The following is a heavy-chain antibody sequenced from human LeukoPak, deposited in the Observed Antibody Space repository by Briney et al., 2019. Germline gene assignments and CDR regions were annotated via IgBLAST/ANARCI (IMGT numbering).Heavy chain of an antibody. V-gene: IGHV4-39*01. CDR2: IYYNGDT. CDR1: DDAISTTAYY. CDR3: ARHFRFIGFGELLAFDT. D-gene: IGHD3-10*01. Sequence: SETLSLTCSVSDDAISTTAYYWGWVRQSPRKGLEWIGSIYYNGDTYYDPSLKSRISISIDTSKNQFSLNLNSMTAADSGVYYCARHFRFIGFGELLAFDTWGQGTRVIVSS. J-gene: IGHJ4*02.